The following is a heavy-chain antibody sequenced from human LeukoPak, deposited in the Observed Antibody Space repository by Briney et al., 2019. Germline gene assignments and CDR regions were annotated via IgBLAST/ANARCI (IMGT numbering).Heavy chain of an antibody. CDR3: ARIGSSSYIDY. Sequence: GGSLRLSRAASGFTFSSYAMSWVRQAPGKGLEWVSAICSSGGCTFYADSVKGRLTISRDNSKNTLFLQMNSLRAEDTAAYYCARIGSSSYIDYWGQGTLVTVSS. CDR2: ICSSGGCT. J-gene: IGHJ4*02. CDR1: GFTFSSYA. V-gene: IGHV3-23*01. D-gene: IGHD1-26*01.